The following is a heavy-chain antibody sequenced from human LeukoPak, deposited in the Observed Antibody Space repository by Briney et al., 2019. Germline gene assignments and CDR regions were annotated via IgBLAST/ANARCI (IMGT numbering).Heavy chain of an antibody. CDR3: ARGSSSWYGSRFWFDP. CDR2: IKQDGSEK. V-gene: IGHV3-7*03. J-gene: IGHJ5*02. Sequence: PGGSLRLSCAASGFTFSSYWMSWVRKAPGKGLEWAANIKQDGSEKYYVDSVKGRFTISRDNAKNSLYLQMNSLRAEDTAVYYCARGSSSWYGSRFWFDPWGQGTLVTVSS. CDR1: GFTFSSYW. D-gene: IGHD6-13*01.